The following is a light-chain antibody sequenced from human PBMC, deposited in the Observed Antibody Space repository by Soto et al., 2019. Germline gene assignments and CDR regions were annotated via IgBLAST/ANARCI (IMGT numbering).Light chain of an antibody. J-gene: IGLJ3*02. V-gene: IGLV1-51*02. Sequence: QSVLTQPHSVSAVPGQKVTISCFGSSSNIGETYVSWYQDLPGTAPKLLIYENNKRPSEIPDRFSGSRSATSDTLDSPGLQTGDEADYYCGTWDHRLSAGVFGGGTQVTAL. CDR3: GTWDHRLSAGV. CDR1: SSNIGETY. CDR2: ENN.